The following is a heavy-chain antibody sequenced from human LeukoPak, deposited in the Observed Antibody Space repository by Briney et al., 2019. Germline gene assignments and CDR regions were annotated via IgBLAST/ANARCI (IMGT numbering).Heavy chain of an antibody. D-gene: IGHD3-22*01. J-gene: IGHJ4*02. V-gene: IGHV1-2*02. CDR3: ARAKVRSVARYYYDSSGPGY. Sequence: ASVKVSCKASGYTFTGYYMHWVRQAPGQGLEWMGWINPNSGGTNYAQKFRGRVTMTRDTSISTAYMELSRLRSDDTAVYYCARAKVRSVARYYYDSSGPGYWGQGTLVTVSS. CDR2: INPNSGGT. CDR1: GYTFTGYY.